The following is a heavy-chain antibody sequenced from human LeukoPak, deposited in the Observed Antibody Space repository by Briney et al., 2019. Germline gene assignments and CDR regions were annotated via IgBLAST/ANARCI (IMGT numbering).Heavy chain of an antibody. CDR1: GFTFSSYS. V-gene: IGHV3-74*01. D-gene: IGHD3-10*01. CDR3: AREPRGVTTRFDC. CDR2: INSDGSSI. J-gene: IGHJ4*02. Sequence: GGSLRLSCAASGFTFSSYSMHWVRQAPGKGLVWVSRINSDGSSINYADSVKGRFTISRDNAKNTLFLQMNSLRAEDTAVYYCAREPRGVTTRFDCWGQGTLVTVSS.